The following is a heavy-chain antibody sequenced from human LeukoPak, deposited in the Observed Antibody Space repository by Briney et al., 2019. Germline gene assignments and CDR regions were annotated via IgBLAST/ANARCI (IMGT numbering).Heavy chain of an antibody. CDR1: GFTFSSYW. CDR3: AKNPGEGYYYDSSGYLS. D-gene: IGHD3-22*01. Sequence: PGGSLRLSCAASGFTFSSYWMSWVRQAPGKGLEWVSAISGSGGSTYYADSVKGRFTISRDNSKNTLYLQMNSLRAEDTAVYYCAKNPGEGYYYDSSGYLSWGQGTLVTVSS. CDR2: ISGSGGST. V-gene: IGHV3-23*01. J-gene: IGHJ4*02.